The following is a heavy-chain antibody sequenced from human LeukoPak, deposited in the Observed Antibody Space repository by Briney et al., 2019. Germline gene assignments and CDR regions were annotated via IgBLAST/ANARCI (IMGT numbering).Heavy chain of an antibody. J-gene: IGHJ4*02. CDR1: GFTFSSYA. V-gene: IGHV3-23*01. CDR2: TSASGETT. D-gene: IGHD7-27*01. Sequence: GGSLRLSCAASGFTFSSYAMSWVRQVPGKGLEWVSSTSASGETTYHAESVKGRFTISRDNSKNTLYLQMNSLRAEDTALYYCARDNNWGPDYWGQGTLVTVSS. CDR3: ARDNNWGPDY.